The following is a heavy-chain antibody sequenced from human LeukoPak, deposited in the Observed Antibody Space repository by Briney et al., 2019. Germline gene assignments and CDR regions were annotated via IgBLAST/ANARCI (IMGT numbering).Heavy chain of an antibody. CDR2: ISTTSSYL. Sequence: KPGGSLRLSCAASGFTFTSYPMNWVRQAPGKGLEWVTSISTTSSYLYYADSLKGRFTISRDNAKNSLYLRMNSLRAEDTAVYYCARGWNWNDNWFDPWGQGTLVTVSS. V-gene: IGHV3-21*01. D-gene: IGHD1-1*01. CDR1: GFTFTSYP. CDR3: ARGWNWNDNWFDP. J-gene: IGHJ5*02.